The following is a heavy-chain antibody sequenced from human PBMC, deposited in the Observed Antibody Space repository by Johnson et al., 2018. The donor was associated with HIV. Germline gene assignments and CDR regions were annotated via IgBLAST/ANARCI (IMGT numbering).Heavy chain of an antibody. D-gene: IGHD3-10*01. V-gene: IGHV3-7*03. CDR2: IKQDGSEK. CDR1: GFTFSSYA. J-gene: IGHJ3*02. Sequence: VQLVESGGGVVQPGRSLRLSCAASGFTFSSYAMHWVRQAPGKGLEWVANIKQDGSEKYYVDSVKGRFTISRDNSKNTLYLQMNSLRAEDTAVYYCARVSLYYGSGNDAFDIWGQGTMVTVSS. CDR3: ARVSLYYGSGNDAFDI.